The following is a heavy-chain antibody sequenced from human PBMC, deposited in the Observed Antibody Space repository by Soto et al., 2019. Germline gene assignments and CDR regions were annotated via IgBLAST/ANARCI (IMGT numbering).Heavy chain of an antibody. CDR1: EFTFSNYA. Sequence: EVQLLESGGGFVQPGGSLRLSCAASEFTFSNYAMSWVRHAPGKGLECVSIISANEGTTYYADSVKDRFSISRDNSKTTLYLQMNSLRAEDTAVYYCSRSETFYGTGSPLEYWGRGTLVAVSS. J-gene: IGHJ4*02. CDR3: SRSETFYGTGSPLEY. CDR2: ISANEGTT. V-gene: IGHV3-23*01. D-gene: IGHD3-10*01.